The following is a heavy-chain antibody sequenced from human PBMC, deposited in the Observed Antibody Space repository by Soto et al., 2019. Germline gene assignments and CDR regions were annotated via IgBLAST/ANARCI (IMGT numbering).Heavy chain of an antibody. J-gene: IGHJ4*02. CDR2: ISYDGSNK. V-gene: IGHV3-30-3*01. CDR1: GFTFSSYA. D-gene: IGHD6-19*01. Sequence: QVQLVESGGGVVQPGRSLRLSCAASGFTFSSYAMHWVRQAPGKGLEWVAVISYDGSNKYYADSVKGRFTISRDNSKNTLYLQMNSLRAEDTAVYYCAREREWLGVCFDYWGQGTLVTVSS. CDR3: AREREWLGVCFDY.